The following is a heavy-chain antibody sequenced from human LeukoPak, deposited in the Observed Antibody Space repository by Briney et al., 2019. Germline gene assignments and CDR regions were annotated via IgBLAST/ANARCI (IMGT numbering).Heavy chain of an antibody. CDR2: IYYSGST. CDR3: AREAYCSSTSCYPYYYYYMDV. V-gene: IGHV4-61*01. J-gene: IGHJ6*03. Sequence: SETLSLTCTVSGGSISTTSYYWSWIRQPPGKGLEWIGYIYYSGSTNYNPSLKSRVTISVDTSKNQFSLKLSSVTAADTAVYYCAREAYCSSTSCYPYYYYYMDVWGKGTTVTVSS. D-gene: IGHD2-2*01. CDR1: GGSISTTSYY.